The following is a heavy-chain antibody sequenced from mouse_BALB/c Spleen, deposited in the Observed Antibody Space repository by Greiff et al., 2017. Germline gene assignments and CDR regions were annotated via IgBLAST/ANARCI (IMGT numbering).Heavy chain of an antibody. CDR3: ARTFYGNYFAY. D-gene: IGHD2-1*01. J-gene: IGHJ3*01. V-gene: IGHV3-2*02. CDR1: GYSITSDYA. Sequence: EVKLQESGPGLVKPSQSLSLTCTVTGYSITSDYAWNWIRQFPGNKLEWMGYISYSGSTSYNPSLKSRISITRDTSKNQFFLQLNSVTTEDTATYNCARTFYGNYFAYWGQGTLVTVSA. CDR2: ISYSGST.